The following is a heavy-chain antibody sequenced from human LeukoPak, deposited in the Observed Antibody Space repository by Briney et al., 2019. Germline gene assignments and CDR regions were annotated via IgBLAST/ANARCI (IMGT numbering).Heavy chain of an antibody. V-gene: IGHV3-23*01. CDR3: AKYYDILTGRFYYYGMDV. CDR1: GFTFSSYA. CDR2: ISGSGGST. D-gene: IGHD3-9*01. Sequence: GGSLRLSCAASGFTFSSYAMSWVRQAPGKGLEWVSAISGSGGSTYYADSVKGRFTISRDNSKNTLYLQMNSLRAEDTAVYYCAKYYDILTGRFYYYGMDVWGQGTTATVSS. J-gene: IGHJ6*02.